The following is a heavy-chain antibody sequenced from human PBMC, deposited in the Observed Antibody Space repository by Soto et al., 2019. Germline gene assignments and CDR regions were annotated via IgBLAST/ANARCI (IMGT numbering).Heavy chain of an antibody. CDR1: GDSVSSNSSG. J-gene: IGHJ4*01. CDR2: TYYRSKWYY. Sequence: SQTLSLTCAITGDSVSSNSSGWSWVRQSPSRGLEWLGRTYYRSKWYYEYAVSVRGRLTINPDTSKNQYSLQLNSVTPEDTAVYLGARGEQYSGRILDYWGQGTLVTVSS. CDR3: ARGEQYSGRILDY. V-gene: IGHV6-1*01. D-gene: IGHD1-26*01.